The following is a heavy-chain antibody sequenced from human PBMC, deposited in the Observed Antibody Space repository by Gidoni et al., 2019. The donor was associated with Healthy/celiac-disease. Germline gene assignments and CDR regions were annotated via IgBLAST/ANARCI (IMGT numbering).Heavy chain of an antibody. CDR3: ARGVVVVVAATLKYYYYGMDV. CDR1: GGSFSGYY. CDR2: INHSGST. Sequence: QVQLQQWGAGRLKPSETLSLTFAVYGGSFSGYYWRWIRQPPGKGLEWIGEINHSGSTNYNPSLKSRVHISVDTSKNQFSLKLSSVTAADTAVYYCARGVVVVVAATLKYYYYGMDVWGQGTTVTVSS. V-gene: IGHV4-34*01. J-gene: IGHJ6*02. D-gene: IGHD2-15*01.